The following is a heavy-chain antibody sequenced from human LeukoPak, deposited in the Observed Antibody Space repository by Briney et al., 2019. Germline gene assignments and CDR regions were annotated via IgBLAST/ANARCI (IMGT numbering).Heavy chain of an antibody. V-gene: IGHV4-39*01. CDR3: ARHTCTSCPNDY. D-gene: IGHD2-2*01. Sequence: PSETLSLTCTVSGVSISSSNSYWGWIRQPPGKGLEWIGSIYYSGNTYYNPSLQSRVTISVDTSKNQFSLKLSSVTAADTAVYYCARHTCTSCPNDYWGQGTLVTVSS. CDR2: IYYSGNT. CDR1: GVSISSSNSY. J-gene: IGHJ4*02.